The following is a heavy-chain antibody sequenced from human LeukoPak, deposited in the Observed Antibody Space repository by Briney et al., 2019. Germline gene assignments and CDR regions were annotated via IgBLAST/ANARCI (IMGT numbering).Heavy chain of an antibody. V-gene: IGHV3-7*01. J-gene: IGHJ6*04. Sequence: TGGSLRLSCAVSGFPFSTFWMSWVRQAPGKGLEWVANINQDGSEKYYVDSVKGRFTISRDNAKNSLYLQMTSLRAEDTAVYYCARDGPSDIGDSVDVWGKGTTVTISS. CDR2: INQDGSEK. CDR1: GFPFSTFW. CDR3: ARDGPSDIGDSVDV. D-gene: IGHD2-15*01.